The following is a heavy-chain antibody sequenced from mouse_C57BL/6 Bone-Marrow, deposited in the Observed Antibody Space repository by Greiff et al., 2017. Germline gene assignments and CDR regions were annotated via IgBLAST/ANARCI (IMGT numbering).Heavy chain of an antibody. J-gene: IGHJ3*01. CDR3: ARSGVQLGPWFSY. D-gene: IGHD4-1*02. V-gene: IGHV7-3*01. Sequence: EVKLMESGGGLVQPGGSLSLSCAASGFTFTDYYMSWVRQPPGKALEWLGFIRNKANGYTTEYSASVKGRFTISRDNSQSILYLQMNALRAADSATYYCARSGVQLGPWFSYWGQGTLVTVSA. CDR2: IRNKANGYTT. CDR1: GFTFTDYY.